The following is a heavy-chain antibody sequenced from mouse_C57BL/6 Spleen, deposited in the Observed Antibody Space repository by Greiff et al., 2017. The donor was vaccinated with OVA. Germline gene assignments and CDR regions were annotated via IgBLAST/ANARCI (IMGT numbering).Heavy chain of an antibody. V-gene: IGHV1-42*01. CDR1: GYSFTGYY. CDR3: ASYYGSSYDAMDY. CDR2: SNPSTGVP. D-gene: IGHD1-1*01. J-gene: IGHJ4*01. Sequence: VQLQQSGPELVKPGASVKISCKASGYSFTGYYMNWVKQSPEKSLEWIGESNPSTGVPPSQQKYKAKATLTVAKSSSTAYMQLKSLTSEDSAVYYCASYYGSSYDAMDYWGQGTSVTVSS.